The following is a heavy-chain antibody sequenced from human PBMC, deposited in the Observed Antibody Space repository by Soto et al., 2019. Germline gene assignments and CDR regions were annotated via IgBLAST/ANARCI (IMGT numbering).Heavy chain of an antibody. D-gene: IGHD1-26*01. J-gene: IGHJ5*02. V-gene: IGHV4-59*01. CDR3: ARGVPWELHGVWFDP. CDR2: IYYSGST. Sequence: SETLSLTCTVSGGSISSYYWSWIRQPPGKGLEWIGYIYYSGSTNYNPSLKSRVTISVDTSKNQFSLKLSSVTAADTAVYYCARGVPWELHGVWFDPWGQGTLVTVSS. CDR1: GGSISSYY.